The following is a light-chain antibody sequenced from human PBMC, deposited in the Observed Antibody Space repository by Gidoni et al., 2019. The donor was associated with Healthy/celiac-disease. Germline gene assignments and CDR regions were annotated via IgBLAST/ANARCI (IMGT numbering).Light chain of an antibody. V-gene: IGKV3-11*01. CDR1: QRVSSY. CDR2: DAS. Sequence: IVLSQSPATLSLSPGARTTLSCRASQRVSSYLAWYQQQPGQAPRLLIYDASNRATGIPPRFSGSGAGTDFTPTISSLEPEDFAVYYCQQRSNWPGRTFGGGTKVEIK. CDR3: QQRSNWPGRT. J-gene: IGKJ4*01.